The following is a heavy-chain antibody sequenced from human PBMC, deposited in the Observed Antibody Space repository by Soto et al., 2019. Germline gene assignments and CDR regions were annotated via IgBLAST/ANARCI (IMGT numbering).Heavy chain of an antibody. CDR1: GFTFSSYS. CDR2: ISSSSSYI. D-gene: IGHD3-10*01. J-gene: IGHJ3*02. Sequence: GGSLRLSCAASGFTFSSYSMNWVRQAPGKGLEWVSSISSSSSYIYYADSVKGRFTISRDNAKNSLYLQMNSLRAEDTAVYYCARGLLLWFGELLNGENAFDIWGQGTMVTVSS. CDR3: ARGLLLWFGELLNGENAFDI. V-gene: IGHV3-21*01.